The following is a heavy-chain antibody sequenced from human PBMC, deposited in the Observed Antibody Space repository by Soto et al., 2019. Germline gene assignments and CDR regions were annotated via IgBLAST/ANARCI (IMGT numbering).Heavy chain of an antibody. J-gene: IGHJ6*02. D-gene: IGHD1-26*01. CDR3: ARVGSSCHSGGCYYYYGLGV. CDR1: GDSVGNGPYY. Sequence: QVRLQESGPGLVKPSETLSLSCLVSGDSVGNGPYYWSWIRQSPGEGLEWIAYIYYSGSTNVNPSLESRVNISIDMSKTQFVLELRSVTAADAAVYFCARVGSSCHSGGCYYYYGLGVWGQGTTVAISS. V-gene: IGHV4-61*01. CDR2: IYYSGST.